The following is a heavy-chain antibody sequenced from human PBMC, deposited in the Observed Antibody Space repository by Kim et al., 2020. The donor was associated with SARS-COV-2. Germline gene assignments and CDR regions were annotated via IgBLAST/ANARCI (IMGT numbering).Heavy chain of an antibody. V-gene: IGHV4-59*13. CDR2: AYYNGST. Sequence: SETLSLTCTVSGGSISSDGYYWIRKRPRKGLGWMGFAYYNGSTNYNSTPSIRIPVSVSTSTSQYSLYLSPGSAAATAAYYCASASSPGSTDCYFYYWGQG. D-gene: IGHD2-15*01. J-gene: IGHJ4*02. CDR3: ASASSPGSTDCYFYY. CDR1: GGSISSDG.